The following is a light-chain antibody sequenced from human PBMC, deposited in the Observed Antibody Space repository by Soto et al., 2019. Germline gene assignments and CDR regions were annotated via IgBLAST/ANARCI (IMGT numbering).Light chain of an antibody. CDR2: AAS. CDR3: QQSYGSPGA. Sequence: DIHLTQSPSSLSASVGDSVTITCRSSQTINKYLNWYQHRPGKAPKLLIYAASSLQTGVPTRFSGAGAGTFFTLTISNLQLEDVSSYYCQQSYGSPGACGRGTKVEI. CDR1: QTINKY. J-gene: IGKJ1*01. V-gene: IGKV1-39*01.